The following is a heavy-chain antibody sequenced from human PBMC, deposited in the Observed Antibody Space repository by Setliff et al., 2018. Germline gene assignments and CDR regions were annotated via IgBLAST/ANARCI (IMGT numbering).Heavy chain of an antibody. CDR3: ARGNYGSGSPVYVWFDP. V-gene: IGHV1-69*13. D-gene: IGHD3-10*01. Sequence: GASVKVSCKASGGTFSSYAISWVRQAPGQGLEWMGGIIPIFGTANYAQKFQGRVTITADESTSTAYMELSSLRSEDTAVYYCARGNYGSGSPVYVWFDPWGQGTLVTAPQ. J-gene: IGHJ5*02. CDR2: IIPIFGTA. CDR1: GGTFSSYA.